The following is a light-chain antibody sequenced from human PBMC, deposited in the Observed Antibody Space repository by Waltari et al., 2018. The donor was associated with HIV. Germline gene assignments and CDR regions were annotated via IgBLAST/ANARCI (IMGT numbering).Light chain of an antibody. CDR2: GAS. J-gene: IGKJ1*01. CDR1: QNIANN. CDR3: QQYNKWPWT. Sequence: VMTQSPVTLSVSPGERDTLPGRASQNIANNLTWNQQKPGQPPRLLIFGASTRATGIPARFSGSGSGTEFTLTISSLQSEDFAVYYCQQYNKWPWTFGQGTRVEIK. V-gene: IGKV3-15*01.